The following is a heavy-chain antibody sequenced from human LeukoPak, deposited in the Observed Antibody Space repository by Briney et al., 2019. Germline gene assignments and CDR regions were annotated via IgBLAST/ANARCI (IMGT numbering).Heavy chain of an antibody. CDR3: ARHGYSFVSSYYFDP. D-gene: IGHD5-18*01. Sequence: SETLSLTCTVSGGFSSPYFWSWIRQPPGKALEWIGYVSYGGTTHYDPSLRSRVTMSVDTSKKQFSLKLTSVTAADAAVYYCARHGYSFVSSYYFDPWGQGILVTVSS. J-gene: IGHJ5*02. CDR1: GGFSSPYF. CDR2: VSYGGTT. V-gene: IGHV4-59*08.